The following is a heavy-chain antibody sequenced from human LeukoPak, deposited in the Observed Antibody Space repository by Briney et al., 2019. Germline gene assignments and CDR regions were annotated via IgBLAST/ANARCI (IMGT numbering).Heavy chain of an antibody. CDR3: ARDRLGRYDILTGYYTGGAFDI. V-gene: IGHV1-18*01. CDR1: GYTFTSYS. J-gene: IGHJ3*02. CDR2: ISAYNGNT. Sequence: GASVKVSCKASGYTFTSYSISWVRQAPGQGLEWMGWISAYNGNTNYAQKVQGRVTMTTGTSTSTAYMELRSLRSDDTAVYYCARDRLGRYDILTGYYTGGAFDIWGQGTMVTVSS. D-gene: IGHD3-9*01.